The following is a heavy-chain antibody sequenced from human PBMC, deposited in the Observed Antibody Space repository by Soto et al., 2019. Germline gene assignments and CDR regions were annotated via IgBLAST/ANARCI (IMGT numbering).Heavy chain of an antibody. CDR3: ARVFRDIVVVVAASPDAFDI. CDR1: GYTFTSYG. V-gene: IGHV1-18*01. D-gene: IGHD2-15*01. Sequence: QVQLVQSGAEVKKPGASVKVSCKASGYTFTSYGISWVRQAPGQGLEWMGWISAYNGNTNYAQKLQGRVTITTDEATNTAYMELRSLRSDDTAVYYCARVFRDIVVVVAASPDAFDIWGQGTMVTVSS. CDR2: ISAYNGNT. J-gene: IGHJ3*02.